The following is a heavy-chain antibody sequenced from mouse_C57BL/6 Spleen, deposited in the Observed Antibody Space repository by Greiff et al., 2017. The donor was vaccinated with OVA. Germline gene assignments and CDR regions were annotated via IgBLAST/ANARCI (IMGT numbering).Heavy chain of an antibody. Sequence: LVESGAELVRPGASVKLSCTASGFNIKDDYMHWVKQRPEQGLEWIGWIDPENGDTEYASKFQGKATITADTSSNTAYLQLSSLTSEDTAVYYCTTSGYGSFLYYFDYWGQGTTLTVSS. D-gene: IGHD1-1*01. CDR1: GFNIKDDY. CDR2: IDPENGDT. J-gene: IGHJ2*01. CDR3: TTSGYGSFLYYFDY. V-gene: IGHV14-4*01.